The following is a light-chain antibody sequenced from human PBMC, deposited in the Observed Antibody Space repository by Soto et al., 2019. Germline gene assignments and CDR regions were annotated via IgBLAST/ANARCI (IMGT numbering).Light chain of an antibody. CDR3: QQRTTWPPFS. V-gene: IGKV1-12*01. J-gene: IGKJ2*03. CDR1: QGISSW. Sequence: DIQMTQSPSSVSASVGDRVTITCRASQGISSWLAWYQQKPGKAPNLLIYAASSLHSGVPSRFSGSGSGTDFTLTISSLEPEDFAVYYCQQRTTWPPFSFGQGTKLEIK. CDR2: AAS.